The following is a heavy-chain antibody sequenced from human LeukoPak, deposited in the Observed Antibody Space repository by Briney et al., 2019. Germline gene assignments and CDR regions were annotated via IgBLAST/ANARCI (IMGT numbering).Heavy chain of an antibody. Sequence: SETLSLTCVVSGGSISPYYWSWIRQSPGKGLEWIGYIDPSGSTNYNPSLKSRVTISVDTSKNQFSLKLSSVTAADTAVYYCAREYRRDGYNPFDYWGQGTLVTVSS. CDR3: AREYRRDGYNPFDY. CDR2: IDPSGST. J-gene: IGHJ4*02. V-gene: IGHV4-59*01. D-gene: IGHD5-24*01. CDR1: GGSISPYY.